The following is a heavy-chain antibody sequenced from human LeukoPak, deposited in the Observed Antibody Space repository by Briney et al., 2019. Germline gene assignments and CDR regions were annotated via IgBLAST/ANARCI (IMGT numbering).Heavy chain of an antibody. CDR3: ARDQAGHGHNPPFFDY. CDR1: GGSISSGSYY. D-gene: IGHD1-14*01. J-gene: IGHJ4*02. V-gene: IGHV4-61*02. Sequence: SETLSLTCTVSGGSISSGSYYWSWIRQPAGKGLEWIGRIYTSGSTNYNPSLKSRVTISLDTSKNQFSLKLRSVTAADTAIYYCARDQAGHGHNPPFFDYWGQGTLVTVSS. CDR2: IYTSGST.